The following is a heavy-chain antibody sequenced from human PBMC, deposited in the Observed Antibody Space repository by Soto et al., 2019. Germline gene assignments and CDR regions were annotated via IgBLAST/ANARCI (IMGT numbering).Heavy chain of an antibody. CDR1: GFTFSGFA. CDR3: ARDQYDFWSSYGPYYYGMAV. CDR2: ISYDDTTE. V-gene: IGHV3-30-3*01. Sequence: GGSLRLSCAASGFTFSGFAIHWVRQAPGKGLEWLAFISYDDTTEYYADSVKGRFTISRDNSKTTLYLQMSSLRAPDTAVYYCARDQYDFWSSYGPYYYGMAVWGQGTTVNVSS. J-gene: IGHJ6*01. D-gene: IGHD3-3*01.